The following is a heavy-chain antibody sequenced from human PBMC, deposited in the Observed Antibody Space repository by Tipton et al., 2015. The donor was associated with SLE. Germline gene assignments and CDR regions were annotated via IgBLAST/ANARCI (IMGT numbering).Heavy chain of an antibody. CDR2: VYTSGST. J-gene: IGHJ5*02. Sequence: TLSLTCTVSGGSISSSNYYWGWIRQPPGKGLEWIGRVYTSGSTNYNPSLKSRVTISIDTSKNQFSLRLSSVTAADTAVYYCARGTTRIQFDPWGQGALVTVSS. CDR3: ARGTTRIQFDP. CDR1: GGSISSSNYY. D-gene: IGHD1-1*01. V-gene: IGHV4-61*02.